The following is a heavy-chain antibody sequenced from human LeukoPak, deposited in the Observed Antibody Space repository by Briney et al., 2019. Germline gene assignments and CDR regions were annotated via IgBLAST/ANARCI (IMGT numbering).Heavy chain of an antibody. V-gene: IGHV1-69*05. J-gene: IGHJ5*02. D-gene: IGHD1-7*01. Sequence: GASVKVSCKASGYTFTSYGISWVRQAPGQGLEWMGGIIPIFGTANYAQKFQGRVTITTDESTSTAYMELSSLRSEDTAVYYCALTRNWNSNADNWFDPWGQGTLVTVSS. CDR1: GYTFTSYG. CDR2: IIPIFGTA. CDR3: ALTRNWNSNADNWFDP.